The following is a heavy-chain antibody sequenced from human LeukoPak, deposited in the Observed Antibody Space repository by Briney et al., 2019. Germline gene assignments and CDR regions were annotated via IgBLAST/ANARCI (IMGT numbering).Heavy chain of an antibody. Sequence: GESLKISCKGSGYSFTSYWIGWVRQMPGKGLEWMGIIYPGDSDTRYNPSFQGQVTISADKSISTAYLQWSSLKASDTAMYYCARVETRYCSSTSCYPTQYYFDYWGQGTLVTVSS. CDR3: ARVETRYCSSTSCYPTQYYFDY. V-gene: IGHV5-51*01. CDR1: GYSFTSYW. D-gene: IGHD2-2*01. J-gene: IGHJ4*02. CDR2: IYPGDSDT.